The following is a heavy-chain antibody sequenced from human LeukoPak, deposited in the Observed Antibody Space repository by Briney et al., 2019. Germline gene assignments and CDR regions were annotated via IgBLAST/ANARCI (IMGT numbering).Heavy chain of an antibody. V-gene: IGHV1-46*01. CDR1: GYTFTSYY. CDR3: ARVVLRYFDWLFPSAFDI. D-gene: IGHD3-9*01. CDR2: INPSGGST. Sequence: GASVKVSCKASGYTFTSYYMRWVRQAPGQGLEWMGIINPSGGSTSYAQKLQGRVTMTTDTSTSTAYMELRSLRSDDTAVYYCARVVLRYFDWLFPSAFDIWGQGTMVTVSS. J-gene: IGHJ3*02.